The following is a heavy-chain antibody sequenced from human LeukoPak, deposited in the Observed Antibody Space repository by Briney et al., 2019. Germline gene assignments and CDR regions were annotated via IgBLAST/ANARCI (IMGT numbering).Heavy chain of an antibody. CDR1: GLTVSGNS. Sequence: GGPRRFSCAAPGLTVSGNSMSWVRQAPGKGLDWVSVIYSAGSTYYADSVRGRFTISRDFSKNTLYLQMNSLSAEDSAVYYCTRAQKSGSGFDYWDQGTLVTVSS. D-gene: IGHD3-10*01. V-gene: IGHV3-53*01. CDR3: TRAQKSGSGFDY. CDR2: IYSAGST. J-gene: IGHJ4*02.